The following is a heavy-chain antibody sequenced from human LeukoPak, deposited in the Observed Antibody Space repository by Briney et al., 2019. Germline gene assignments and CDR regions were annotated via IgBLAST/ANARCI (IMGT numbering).Heavy chain of an antibody. D-gene: IGHD1-26*01. Sequence: GGSLRLYCEASGFIFSSYSMSWVRQDPGKGLVWVSALGGSGANTYYADSVKGRFTLSIDNSQDPLYLQMISLRADATTVYYCRVPQRELLTWGQGTLVTVSS. CDR3: RVPQRELLT. CDR1: GFIFSSYS. J-gene: IGHJ5*02. V-gene: IGHV3-23*01. CDR2: LGGSGANT.